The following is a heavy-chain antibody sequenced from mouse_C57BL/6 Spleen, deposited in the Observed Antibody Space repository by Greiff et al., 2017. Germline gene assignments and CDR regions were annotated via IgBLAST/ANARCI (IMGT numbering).Heavy chain of an antibody. CDR1: GYTFTSYD. D-gene: IGHD2-4*01. V-gene: IGHV1-85*01. CDR3: ARSYYDYDLAWFAY. Sequence: VQLQQSGPELVKPGASVKLSCKASGYTFTSYDRNWVKQRTGQGLEWIGWMYPRDGSTKYNAKFKGKATLTVDTYSSTAYMELHSLTSEDSAFYFCARSYYDYDLAWFAYWCQGTLVTVSA. CDR2: MYPRDGST. J-gene: IGHJ3*01.